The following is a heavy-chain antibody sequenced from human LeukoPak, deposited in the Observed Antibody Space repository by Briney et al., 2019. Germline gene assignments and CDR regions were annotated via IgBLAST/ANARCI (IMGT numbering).Heavy chain of an antibody. D-gene: IGHD6-19*01. J-gene: IGHJ3*02. CDR2: ISWNSGSI. V-gene: IGHV3-9*01. CDR1: GFTFDDYA. Sequence: GRSLRLSCAASGFTFDDYAMHWVRQAPGKGLEWVSGISWNSGSIGYADSVKGRFTISRDNAKNSLYLQMNSLRAEDTALYYCAKDRGSGWYGAFDIWGQGTMVTVSS. CDR3: AKDRGSGWYGAFDI.